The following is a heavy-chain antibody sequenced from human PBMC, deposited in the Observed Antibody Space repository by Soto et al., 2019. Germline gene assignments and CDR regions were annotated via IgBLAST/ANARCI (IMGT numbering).Heavy chain of an antibody. J-gene: IGHJ5*02. CDR1: GFNFSSYS. V-gene: IGHV3-21*01. Sequence: GGSLRLSCAASGFNFSSYSMNWVRQAPGKGLEWVSSISRSSSYIYYADSVKGRFTISRDNAKNSLYLQMNSLRAEDTAVYYCARDRELIWNYGNPGFDPWGQGTLVTVSS. CDR2: ISRSSSYI. CDR3: ARDRELIWNYGNPGFDP. D-gene: IGHD1-7*01.